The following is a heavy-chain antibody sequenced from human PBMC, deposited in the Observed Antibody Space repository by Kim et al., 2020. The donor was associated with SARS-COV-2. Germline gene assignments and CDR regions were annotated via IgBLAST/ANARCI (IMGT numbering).Heavy chain of an antibody. V-gene: IGHV4-39*07. J-gene: IGHJ5*02. Sequence: SETLSLTCTVSGGSISSSSYYWGWIRQPPGKGLEWIGSIYYSGSTYYNPSLKSRVTISVDTSKNQFSLKLSSVTAADTAVYYCARARYYDILTGYRRHGWFDPWGQGTLVTVSS. CDR2: IYYSGST. CDR3: ARARYYDILTGYRRHGWFDP. CDR1: GGSISSSSYY. D-gene: IGHD3-9*01.